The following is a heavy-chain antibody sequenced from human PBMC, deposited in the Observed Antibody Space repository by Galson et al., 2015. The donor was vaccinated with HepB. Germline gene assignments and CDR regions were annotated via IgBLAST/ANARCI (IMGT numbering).Heavy chain of an antibody. CDR1: GFTFSSYG. CDR3: AKTSGDYASYAFDI. J-gene: IGHJ3*02. D-gene: IGHD4-17*01. V-gene: IGHV3-30*18. CDR2: ISYDGSNK. Sequence: SLRLSCAASGFTFSSYGMHWVRQAPGKGLEWVAVISYDGSNKYYADSVKGRFTISRDNSKNTLYLQMNSLRAEDTAVYYCAKTSGDYASYAFDIWGQGTMVTVSS.